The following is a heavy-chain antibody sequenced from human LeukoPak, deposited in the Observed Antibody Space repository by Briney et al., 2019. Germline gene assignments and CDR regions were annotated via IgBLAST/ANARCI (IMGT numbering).Heavy chain of an antibody. CDR3: APRIAVAGSDSDY. J-gene: IGHJ4*02. V-gene: IGHV1-2*02. CDR2: INPNSGGT. Sequence: GASVKVSCKASGYTFTGYYMHWVRQAPRQGLEWMGWINPNSGGTNYAQKFQGRVTMTRDTSISTAYMELSRLRSDDTAVYYCAPRIAVAGSDSDYWGQGTLVTVSS. D-gene: IGHD6-19*01. CDR1: GYTFTGYY.